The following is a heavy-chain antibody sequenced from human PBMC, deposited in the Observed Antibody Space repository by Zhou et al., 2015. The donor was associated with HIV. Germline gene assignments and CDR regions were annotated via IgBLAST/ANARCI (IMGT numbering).Heavy chain of an antibody. D-gene: IGHD2-2*01. Sequence: QVQLVQSGAEVKKPGASVKVSCKASGYTFTSYYMHWVRQAPGQGLEWMGIINPSGGSTSYAQKFQGRVTMTRDTSTSTVYMELSSLRSEDTAVYYCARERVVPAAMEYYYYGMDVWGQGTNGSPSP. V-gene: IGHV1-46*01. CDR3: ARERVVPAAMEYYYYGMDV. J-gene: IGHJ6*02. CDR1: GYTFTSYY. CDR2: INPSGGST.